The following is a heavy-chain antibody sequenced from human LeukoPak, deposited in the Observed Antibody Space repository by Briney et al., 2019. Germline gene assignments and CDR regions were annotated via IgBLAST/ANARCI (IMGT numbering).Heavy chain of an antibody. D-gene: IGHD3-22*01. CDR2: ISYDGSNK. CDR1: GFTFSSYG. Sequence: GGSLRLSCAASGFTFSSYGMHWVRQAPGKGLEWVAVISYDGSNKYYADSVKGRFTISRDNSKNTLYLQMNSLRAEDTAVYYCAKDRYYYDSSGYYYPYYFDYWGQGTLVTVSS. CDR3: AKDRYYYDSSGYYYPYYFDY. J-gene: IGHJ4*02. V-gene: IGHV3-30*18.